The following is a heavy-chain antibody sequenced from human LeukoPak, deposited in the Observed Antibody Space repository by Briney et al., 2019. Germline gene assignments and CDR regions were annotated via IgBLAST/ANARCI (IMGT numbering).Heavy chain of an antibody. CDR2: IKQDGSEK. CDR1: GFTFSSYW. J-gene: IGHJ4*02. CDR3: ARDGWAMVRGVITPLFDY. D-gene: IGHD3-10*01. Sequence: GGSLRLSCAASGFTFSSYWLSWVRQAPGKGLEWVANIKQDGSEKYYVDSVKGRFTISRDNAKNSLYLQMNSLRAEDTAVYYCARDGWAMVRGVITPLFDYWGQGTLVTVSS. V-gene: IGHV3-7*01.